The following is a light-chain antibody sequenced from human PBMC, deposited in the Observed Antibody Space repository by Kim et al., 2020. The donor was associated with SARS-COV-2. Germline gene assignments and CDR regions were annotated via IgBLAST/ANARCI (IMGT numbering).Light chain of an antibody. CDR2: DAS. V-gene: IGKV1-33*01. Sequence: DIQMTQSPSSLSASIGDRVTITCQASEYINNNLHWYQQKPGKAPKLLIYDASNLQPGVPSRFSGGGSGTDYTFIISSLQPEDVATYFCQKFDSLTSDRLTFGAGTKVDIK. CDR3: QKFDSLTSDRLT. J-gene: IGKJ4*01. CDR1: EYINNN.